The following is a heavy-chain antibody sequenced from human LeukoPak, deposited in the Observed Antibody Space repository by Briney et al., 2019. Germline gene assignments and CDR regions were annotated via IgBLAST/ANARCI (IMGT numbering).Heavy chain of an antibody. Sequence: GGSLRLSCTSSELTFTSQWMHWVRQAPGKGLEWVSRINTDGRSITYADSVKGRFTISRDDAKNTLYLYMNTLRAEDTAVYFCVRGDTFRGFDIWGQGTMVIVSS. CDR3: VRGDTFRGFDI. CDR2: INTDGRSI. J-gene: IGHJ3*02. CDR1: ELTFTSQW. V-gene: IGHV3-74*03. D-gene: IGHD5-18*01.